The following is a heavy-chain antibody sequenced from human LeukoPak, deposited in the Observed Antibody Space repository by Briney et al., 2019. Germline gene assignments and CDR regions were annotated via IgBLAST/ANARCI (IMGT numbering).Heavy chain of an antibody. Sequence: GGSLRLSCAASGFTFSSYWMNWVRQARGEGLEWVANIKEDGSEKYYVDSVKGRFTISRDNAEKSLYLQMNTVRAEDTAVYYCARACSGGGCGTRSSFVYWGRGTLVTVSS. CDR1: GFTFSSYW. D-gene: IGHD2-15*01. J-gene: IGHJ4*02. V-gene: IGHV3-7*04. CDR3: ARACSGGGCGTRSSFVY. CDR2: IKEDGSEK.